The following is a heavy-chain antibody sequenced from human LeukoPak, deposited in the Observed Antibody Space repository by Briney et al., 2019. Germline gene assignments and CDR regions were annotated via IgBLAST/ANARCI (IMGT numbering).Heavy chain of an antibody. V-gene: IGHV3-74*03. D-gene: IGHD3-9*01. CDR3: ARGITILDAFDI. J-gene: IGHJ3*02. Sequence: GGSLRLSCAASGFIFTGYWMHWVRQGPGKELVWVARIRGDGRATTYADSVKGRFTISRDNSKNTLYLQMNSLRAEDTAVYYCARGITILDAFDIWGQGTMVTVSS. CDR1: GFIFTGYW. CDR2: IRGDGRAT.